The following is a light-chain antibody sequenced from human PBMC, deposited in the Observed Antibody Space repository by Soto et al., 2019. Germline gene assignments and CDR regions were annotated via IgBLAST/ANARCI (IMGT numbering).Light chain of an antibody. CDR3: LQYGSSPGT. Sequence: EIVLTQSPGTLSLSPGERATLSCRASQSVSSSYLAWYQQKPGQAPRLLIYGASSRATGIPDRFSGSGSGTDFTLTISRLEPEDVAVYYFLQYGSSPGTFGQGTKVEIK. CDR1: QSVSSSY. V-gene: IGKV3-20*01. J-gene: IGKJ1*01. CDR2: GAS.